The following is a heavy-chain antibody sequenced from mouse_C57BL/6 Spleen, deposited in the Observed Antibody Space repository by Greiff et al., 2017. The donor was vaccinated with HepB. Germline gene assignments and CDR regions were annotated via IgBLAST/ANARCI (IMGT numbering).Heavy chain of an antibody. V-gene: IGHV1-80*01. D-gene: IGHD2-2*01. Sequence: QVQLQQSGAELVKPGASVKISCKASGYAFSSYWMNWVKQRPGKGLEWIGQIYPGDGDTNYNGKFKGKATLTADKSSSTAYMQLCSLTSEDSAVYFCARRGGYDRIFAYWGQGTLVTVSA. CDR3: ARRGGYDRIFAY. CDR2: IYPGDGDT. CDR1: GYAFSSYW. J-gene: IGHJ3*01.